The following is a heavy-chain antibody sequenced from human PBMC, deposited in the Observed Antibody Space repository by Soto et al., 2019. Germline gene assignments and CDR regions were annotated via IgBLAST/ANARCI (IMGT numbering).Heavy chain of an antibody. CDR3: DRVHRYDQHFRFVITIFGPGHFDY. CDR2: INPSGGST. Sequence: ASVKVSCKASGYTFTSYYMHWVRQAPGQGLEWMGIINPSGGSTSYAQKFQGRVTMTRDTSTSTVYMELSRLRSEDTAVYYCDRVHRYDQHFRFVITIFGPGHFDYWCQGILVTVS. J-gene: IGHJ4*02. D-gene: IGHD3-3*01. V-gene: IGHV1-46*03. CDR1: GYTFTSYY.